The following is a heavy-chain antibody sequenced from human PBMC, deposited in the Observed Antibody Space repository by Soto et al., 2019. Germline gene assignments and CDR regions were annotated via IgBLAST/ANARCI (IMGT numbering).Heavy chain of an antibody. J-gene: IGHJ4*02. V-gene: IGHV3-33*01. CDR1: GFTFSSYG. CDR2: IWYDGSNK. Sequence: GGSLRLSCAASGFTFSSYGMHWVRQAPGKGLEWVAVIWYDGSNKYYADSVKGRFTISRDNSKNTLYLQMNSLRAEDTAVYYCAREGVGELASYPFDYWGQGTLVTVSS. CDR3: AREGVGELASYPFDY. D-gene: IGHD3-10*01.